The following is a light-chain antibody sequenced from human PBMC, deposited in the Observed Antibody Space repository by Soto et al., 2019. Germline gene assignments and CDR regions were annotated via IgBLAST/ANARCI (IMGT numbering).Light chain of an antibody. V-gene: IGKV1-39*01. CDR3: QQSYSTLGT. J-gene: IGKJ4*01. CDR2: AAS. Sequence: DIQMTQSPSSLSASVGDRVTITCRASQSISSYLNWYQQKPGKATKLLIYAASSLQSGVPSRFSGSRSGTDLTLTISSLQPEDFATYYCQQSYSTLGTFGGLTKVDIK. CDR1: QSISSY.